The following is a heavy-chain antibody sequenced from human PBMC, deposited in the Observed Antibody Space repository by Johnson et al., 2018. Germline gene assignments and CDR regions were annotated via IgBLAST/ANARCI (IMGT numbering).Heavy chain of an antibody. J-gene: IGHJ6*03. CDR1: GGSFSGYY. Sequence: QVQLQQWGAGLLKPSDTXSLTCAVYGGSFSGYYWSWIRQPPGKGLEWSGEINHSGSTNYNPSLKGRVTMSLHTSKNQFSRKLTSVTAADTAVYFCARGRRKKMVRGTTNLYLDQYHDYMDVWDKGTTVTVSS. V-gene: IGHV4-34*01. CDR3: ARGRRKKMVRGTTNLYLDQYHDYMDV. D-gene: IGHD3-10*01. CDR2: INHSGST.